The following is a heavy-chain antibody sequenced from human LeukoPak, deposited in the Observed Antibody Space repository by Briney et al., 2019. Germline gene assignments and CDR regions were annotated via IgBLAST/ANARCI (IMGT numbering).Heavy chain of an antibody. D-gene: IGHD3-10*01. V-gene: IGHV3-30*02. CDR3: ATQFGSGTLANEYDY. CDR1: GFTFSVYG. CDR2: IRSDGSNK. J-gene: IGHJ4*02. Sequence: GGSLRLSCAASGFTFSVYGMHWVRQAPGKSLEWVSFIRSDGSNKYYTESVKGRFTVSRDNSNNTLYLQMNSLRVEDTAVYYCATQFGSGTLANEYDYWGQGSLVTVSS.